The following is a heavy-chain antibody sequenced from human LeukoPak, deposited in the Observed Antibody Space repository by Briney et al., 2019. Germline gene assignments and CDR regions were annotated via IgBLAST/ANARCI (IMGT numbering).Heavy chain of an antibody. CDR1: GYTFTSYA. J-gene: IGHJ5*02. CDR3: ARDQGLMVPEGFDP. V-gene: IGHV1-3*03. D-gene: IGHD2-8*01. Sequence: ASVNVSCKASGYTFTSYAMHWVRQAPGQRLEWMGWINAGNGNTKYSQEFQGRVTITRDTSASTAYMELSSLRSEDMAVYYCARDQGLMVPEGFDPWGQGTLVTVSS. CDR2: INAGNGNT.